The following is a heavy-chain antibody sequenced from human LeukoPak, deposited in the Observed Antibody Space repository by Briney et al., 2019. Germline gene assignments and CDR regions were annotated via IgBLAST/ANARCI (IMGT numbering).Heavy chain of an antibody. CDR2: MNPNSGNT. CDR3: ARGGGLLRFEPFDY. CDR1: GYTFTSCD. D-gene: IGHD3-3*01. J-gene: IGHJ4*02. Sequence: ASVKVSCKASGYTFTSCDINWVRQATGQGLEWMGWMNPNSGNTGYAQKFQGRVTMTRNTSISTAYMELSSLRSEDTAVYYCARGGGLLRFEPFDYWGQGTLVTVSS. V-gene: IGHV1-8*01.